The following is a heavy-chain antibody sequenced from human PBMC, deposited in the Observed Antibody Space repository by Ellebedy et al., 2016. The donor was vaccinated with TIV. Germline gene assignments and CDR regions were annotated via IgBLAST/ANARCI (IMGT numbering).Heavy chain of an antibody. CDR3: ARRNPSGYDPFLDS. Sequence: GESLKISCAASGFTFKTYWMVWVRQAPGKGLEWISHINADGSTTTYADSVEGRFTISRDNAKNTLYLQMHSLGAEDTADYFCARRNPSGYDPFLDSWGQGTPVTVSS. CDR2: INADGSTT. CDR1: GFTFKTYW. D-gene: IGHD5-12*01. J-gene: IGHJ4*02. V-gene: IGHV3-74*01.